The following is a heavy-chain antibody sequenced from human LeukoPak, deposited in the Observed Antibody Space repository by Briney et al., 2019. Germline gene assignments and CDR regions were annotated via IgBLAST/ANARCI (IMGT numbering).Heavy chain of an antibody. J-gene: IGHJ4*02. CDR3: AKGRGARPLFDY. V-gene: IGHV3-9*01. CDR2: ISWNSGSI. CDR1: GFTFDDYA. D-gene: IGHD1-26*01. Sequence: PGRSLRLSCAASGFTFDDYAMHWVRQAPGKGLEWVSGISWNSGSIGHADSVKGRFTISRDNAKNSLYLQMNSLRAEDTALYYCAKGRGARPLFDYWGQGTLVTVSS.